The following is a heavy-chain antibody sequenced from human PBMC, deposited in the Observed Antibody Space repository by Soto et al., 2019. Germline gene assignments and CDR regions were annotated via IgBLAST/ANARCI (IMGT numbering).Heavy chain of an antibody. CDR2: IYWADDK. V-gene: IGHV2-5*05. D-gene: IGHD5-12*01. CDR1: GFSLSTSGGS. Sequence: QITLKESGPPLVKPTQTLTLTCTFSGFSLSTSGGSVGWIRQPPGKALEGLALIYWADDKRYGSALKSRLPITTDTSTHHVVLTMPVTDPVDTAPYFCSHSHRVNSGYCYFDYCGQGTLVTVAS. J-gene: IGHJ4*02. CDR3: SHSHRVNSGYCYFDY.